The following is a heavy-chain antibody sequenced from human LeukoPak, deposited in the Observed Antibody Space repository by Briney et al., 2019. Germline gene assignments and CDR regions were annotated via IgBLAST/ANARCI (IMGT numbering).Heavy chain of an antibody. CDR1: GFTFSNYV. CDR2: ISGSGDST. CDR3: AKVRAPSGWFNSDY. Sequence: GSLRLSCAASGFTFSNYVMSWVRQAPGKGLEWVSGISGSGDSTYYADSVKGRFTISRDNSKSTLYLQMNSLRVEDTATYYCAKVRAPSGWFNSDYWGQGTLVTVSS. V-gene: IGHV3-23*01. J-gene: IGHJ4*02. D-gene: IGHD6-19*01.